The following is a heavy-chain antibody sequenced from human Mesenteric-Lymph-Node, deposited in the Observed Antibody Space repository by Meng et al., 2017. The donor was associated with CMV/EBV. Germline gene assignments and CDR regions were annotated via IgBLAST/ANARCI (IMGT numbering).Heavy chain of an antibody. Sequence: SGFTFSSYWIHWVRQAPGKGLVWVSRINTDGSSTNYADSVKGRFTISRDNAKNTLYLQMNSLRAEDTAVYYCARGAAADKGNWFDPWGQGTLVTVSS. CDR3: ARGAAADKGNWFDP. CDR2: INTDGSST. CDR1: GFTFSSYW. D-gene: IGHD6-13*01. J-gene: IGHJ5*02. V-gene: IGHV3-74*01.